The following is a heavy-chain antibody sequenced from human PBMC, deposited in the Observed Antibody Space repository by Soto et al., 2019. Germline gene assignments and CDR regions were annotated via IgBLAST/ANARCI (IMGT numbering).Heavy chain of an antibody. CDR2: IWYDGSKK. D-gene: IGHD3-3*01. J-gene: IGHJ5*02. CDR1: GFTFSSYG. V-gene: IGHV3-33*01. Sequence: GGSLRLSCAASGFTFSSYGMHWVRQAPGKGLEWVAVIWYDGSKKYYAESVKGRFTISRDNSENTLYLKMNSLRAEDTAVYYCARETYDFWSAGWKPFDPWGQGTLVTVSS. CDR3: ARETYDFWSAGWKPFDP.